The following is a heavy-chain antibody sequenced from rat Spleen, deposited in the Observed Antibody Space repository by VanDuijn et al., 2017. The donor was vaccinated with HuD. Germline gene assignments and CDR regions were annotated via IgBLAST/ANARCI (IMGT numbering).Heavy chain of an antibody. Sequence: EVQLVESGGGLVQPGRSMKLSCAASGFTFSNYDMAWVRQAPTKGLEWVASINFDGSGTYYPDSVKGRFTVSRDNAKSTLYLQMNSLRSEDTATYYCTRSGYGSPFDYWGQGVMVTVSS. CDR3: TRSGYGSPFDY. D-gene: IGHD1-7*01. CDR2: INFDGSGT. CDR1: GFTFSNYD. J-gene: IGHJ2*01. V-gene: IGHV5-29*01.